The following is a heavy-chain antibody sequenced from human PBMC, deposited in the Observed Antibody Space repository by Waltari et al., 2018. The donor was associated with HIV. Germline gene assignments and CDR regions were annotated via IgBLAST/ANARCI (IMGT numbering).Heavy chain of an antibody. J-gene: IGHJ4*02. D-gene: IGHD3-22*01. CDR2: ISGSGGST. V-gene: IGHV3-23*04. CDR3: AKDDSTGSSGYYPFHY. Sequence: EVQLVESGGGLVQPGGSLRLSCAASGFTFTNYAMNWVRQAPGKGLELVAAISGSGGSTYYADSVKGRFTISRDNSKNTLYLQRNSLRAEDTALYYCAKDDSTGSSGYYPFHYWGQGTLITVSS. CDR1: GFTFTNYA.